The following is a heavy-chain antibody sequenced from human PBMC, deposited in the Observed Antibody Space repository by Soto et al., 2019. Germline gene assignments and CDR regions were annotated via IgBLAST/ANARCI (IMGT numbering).Heavy chain of an antibody. CDR2: IYYSGST. D-gene: IGHD5-12*01. J-gene: IGHJ6*03. CDR1: GGSISSYY. V-gene: IGHV4-59*08. CDR3: ARHKTVASSGDYYYYYMYF. Sequence: SETLSLTCTVSGGSISSYYWSWIRQPPGKGLEWIGYIYYSGSTNYNPSLKSRVTISVDTSKNQFSLKLSSVTAADTAVYYCARHKTVASSGDYYYYYMYFWGKGTTVTVSS.